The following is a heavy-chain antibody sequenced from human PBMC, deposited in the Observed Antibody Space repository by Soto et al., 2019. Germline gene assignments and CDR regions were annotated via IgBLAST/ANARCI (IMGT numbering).Heavy chain of an antibody. D-gene: IGHD2-2*01. V-gene: IGHV4-59*01. J-gene: IGHJ4*02. CDR1: GGYIRDYF. CDR3: ASVGGDDFGYAGGFDY. CDR2: IYYSGRT. Sequence: SETLSLTCAVSGGYIRDYFWTWIRQPPGKGLEWIGYIYYSGRTNYNPSLKSRVSISVDTSKNHFSLQLRSVTAADTAAYCCASVGGDDFGYAGGFDYRGEVTPATISS.